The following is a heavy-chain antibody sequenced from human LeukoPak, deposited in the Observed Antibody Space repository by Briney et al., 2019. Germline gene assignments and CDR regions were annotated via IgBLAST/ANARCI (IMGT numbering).Heavy chain of an antibody. V-gene: IGHV3-21*05. D-gene: IGHD4-17*01. J-gene: IGHJ3*02. Sequence: GGSLRLSCAASGFTFSSYEMNWVRQAPGKGLEWVSYISSSSSYTNYADSVKGRFTISRDNAKNSLYLQMNSLRAEDTAVYYCARDGRGLGDYDAFDIWGQGTMVTVSS. CDR2: ISSSSSYT. CDR1: GFTFSSYE. CDR3: ARDGRGLGDYDAFDI.